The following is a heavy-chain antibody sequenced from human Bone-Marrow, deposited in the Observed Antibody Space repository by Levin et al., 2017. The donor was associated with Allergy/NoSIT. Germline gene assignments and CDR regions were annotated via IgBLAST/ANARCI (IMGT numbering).Heavy chain of an antibody. V-gene: IGHV3-23*01. Sequence: GGSLRLSCAAAGFTFSNYAMSWVRQAPGKGLEWVSVISGGGDGTFYADSVKGRITISRDNFKNIVNLQMDSLRDEDTAVYYCARSAGLAAAGAAPFDYWGQGTLVTVSS. J-gene: IGHJ4*02. CDR2: ISGGGDGT. D-gene: IGHD6-13*01. CDR3: ARSAGLAAAGAAPFDY. CDR1: GFTFSNYA.